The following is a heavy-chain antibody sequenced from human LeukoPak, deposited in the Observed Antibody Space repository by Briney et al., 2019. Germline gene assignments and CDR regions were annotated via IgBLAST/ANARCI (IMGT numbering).Heavy chain of an antibody. CDR1: GFTFGSYA. CDR3: AKVHGVPY. D-gene: IGHD1-1*01. J-gene: IGHJ4*02. Sequence: GGSLRLSCAASGFTFGSYAMSWVRQAPGKGLEWVSAISSSGGNTYYADSVKGRFTISRDNSKNTLYLQMNSLRVEDTALYYCAKVHGVPYWGQGTLVTVSS. V-gene: IGHV3-23*01. CDR2: ISSSGGNT.